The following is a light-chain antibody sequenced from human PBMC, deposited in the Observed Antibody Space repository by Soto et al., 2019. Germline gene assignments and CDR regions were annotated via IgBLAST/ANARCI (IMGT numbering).Light chain of an antibody. V-gene: IGKV1-5*01. CDR1: QSINNW. Sequence: DIQMTQSPSTLSASVGDRVTITCRASQSINNWLAWYQQKPGKAPNLLIYDASSVRSGVPSRFTGSGFGTEFTLTISSLQPDDFATYYCQQYNTHSPTWTFGQGTQVDIK. J-gene: IGKJ1*01. CDR3: QQYNTHSPTWT. CDR2: DAS.